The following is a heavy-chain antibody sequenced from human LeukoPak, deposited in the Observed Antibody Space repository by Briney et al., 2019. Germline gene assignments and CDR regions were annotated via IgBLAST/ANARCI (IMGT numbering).Heavy chain of an antibody. D-gene: IGHD6-13*01. J-gene: IGHJ4*02. V-gene: IGHV3-30*02. CDR3: TSQLQLLTFFDY. CDR2: IRYDGSNK. CDR1: RFTFSSYG. Sequence: PGGSLRLSCAASRFTFSSYGMHWVRQAPGKGLEWVAFIRYDGSNKYYADSVKGRFTISRDDSKSIAYLQMNSLKTEDTAVYYCTSQLQLLTFFDYWGQGTLVTVSS.